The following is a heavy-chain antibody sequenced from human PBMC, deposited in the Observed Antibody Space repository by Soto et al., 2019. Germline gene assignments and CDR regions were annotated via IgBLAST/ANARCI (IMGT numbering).Heavy chain of an antibody. CDR1: GYTFSTYG. V-gene: IGHV1-18*01. D-gene: IGHD5-18*01. J-gene: IGHJ4*02. CDR2: IRAYNGDT. Sequence: QVQLVQSGGEVKKPGASVKVSCNTSGYTFSTYGISWVRQAPGQGLEWMGWIRAYNGDTNYAQNFQGRVTLSTDTSTSTAYLELRSLRSDDTAVYYCTRQRYTYGHFDYWGQGTLATVSP. CDR3: TRQRYTYGHFDY.